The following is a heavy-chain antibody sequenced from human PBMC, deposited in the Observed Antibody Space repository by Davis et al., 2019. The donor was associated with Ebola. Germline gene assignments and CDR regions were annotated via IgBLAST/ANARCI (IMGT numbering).Heavy chain of an antibody. V-gene: IGHV3-7*01. D-gene: IGHD5-12*01. CDR3: ARVTGGYVYENWFDP. CDR2: IKQDGSEK. J-gene: IGHJ5*02. CDR1: GFTFSSYA. Sequence: GGSLRLSCAASGFTFSSYAMSWVRQAPGKGLEWVANIKQDGSEKYYVDSVKGRFTISRDNAKNSLYLQMNSLRAEDTAVYYCARVTGGYVYENWFDPWGQGTLVTVSS.